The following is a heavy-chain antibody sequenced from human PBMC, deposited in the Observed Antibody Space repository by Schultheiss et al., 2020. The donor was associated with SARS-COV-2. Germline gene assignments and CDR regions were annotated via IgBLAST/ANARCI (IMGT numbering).Heavy chain of an antibody. CDR3: ARDPQAGWAVTADMGYYYGMDV. CDR2: INWNGAST. Sequence: GGSLRLSCAASGFTFSSYWMSWVRQAPGKGLEWVSGINWNGASTSYADSVKGRFTISRDNAKNSLYLQMNSLRAEDTALYYCARDPQAGWAVTADMGYYYGMDVWGQGTTVTVSS. D-gene: IGHD2-21*02. CDR1: GFTFSSYW. V-gene: IGHV3-20*04. J-gene: IGHJ6*02.